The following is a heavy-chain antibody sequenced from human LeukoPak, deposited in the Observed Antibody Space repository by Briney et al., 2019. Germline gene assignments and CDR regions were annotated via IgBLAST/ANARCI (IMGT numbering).Heavy chain of an antibody. CDR3: ARRAETTEIFDY. Sequence: GESLKISCKGSGYSFTTYWSAWGRQMPGKGLGWMCIIYPGDSDTRDSPSLHGRVPISADHSINTAYLQWSSLKASDSAVYYCARRAETTEIFDYWGQGTLVTVSS. CDR1: GYSFTTYW. CDR2: IYPGDSDT. D-gene: IGHD1-1*01. V-gene: IGHV5-51*01. J-gene: IGHJ4*02.